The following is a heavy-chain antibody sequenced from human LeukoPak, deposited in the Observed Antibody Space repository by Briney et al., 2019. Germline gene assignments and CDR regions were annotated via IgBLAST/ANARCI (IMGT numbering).Heavy chain of an antibody. V-gene: IGHV3-33*01. D-gene: IGHD3-10*01. CDR2: IWYDGSNK. CDR3: AREDYGSGSHYNVFYFDY. Sequence: GGSLRLSCAASGFTFSSYGMHWVRQAPGKGLEWVAVIWYDGSNKYYADSVKGRFTISRDNSKNTLYLQMNSLRAEDTAVYYCAREDYGSGSHYNVFYFDYWGQGTLVTVSS. J-gene: IGHJ4*02. CDR1: GFTFSSYG.